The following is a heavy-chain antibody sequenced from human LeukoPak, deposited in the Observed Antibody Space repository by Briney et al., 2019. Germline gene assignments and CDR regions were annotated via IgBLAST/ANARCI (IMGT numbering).Heavy chain of an antibody. Sequence: SETLSLTCTVSGGSISSYYWGWIRQPAGKGLEWLGRIYTDGSTNYNPSLRRRISMSVDLSANQFTLRLSSVTAVDTAIYYCARDHNEYDFLSDAYLGYFDYWGQGALVTVSS. J-gene: IGHJ4*02. D-gene: IGHD3-3*01. V-gene: IGHV4-4*07. CDR2: IYTDGST. CDR1: GGSISSYY. CDR3: ARDHNEYDFLSDAYLGYFDY.